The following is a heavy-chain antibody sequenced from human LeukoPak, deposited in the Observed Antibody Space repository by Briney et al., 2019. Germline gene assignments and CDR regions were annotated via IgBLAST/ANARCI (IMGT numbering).Heavy chain of an antibody. J-gene: IGHJ6*03. CDR3: ARVFSSSSPYYYYMDV. V-gene: IGHV4-4*07. CDR2: IYTSGST. D-gene: IGHD6-6*01. Sequence: SETLSLTCAVSGGSISSYYWSWIRQPAGKGLEWIGRIYTSGSTNYNPSLKSRVTMSVDTSKNQFSLKLSSVTAADTAVYYCARVFSSSSPYYYYMDVWGKGTTVTVSS. CDR1: GGSISSYY.